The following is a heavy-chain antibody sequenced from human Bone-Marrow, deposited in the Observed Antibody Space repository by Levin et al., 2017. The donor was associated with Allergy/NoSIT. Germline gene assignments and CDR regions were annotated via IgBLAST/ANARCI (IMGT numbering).Heavy chain of an antibody. J-gene: IGHJ4*02. CDR1: GFTFSGYW. CDR3: ARNGAWSFEF. D-gene: IGHD2-8*01. V-gene: IGHV3-7*02. CDR2: INRDGGDG. Sequence: ETLSLTCASSGFTFSGYWMAWVRQAPGKGLEWVANINRDGGDGYYVDSVKGRLTISRDNARNSLDLQMNSLRVEDTAVYYCARNGAWSFEFWGQGTLVTVSS.